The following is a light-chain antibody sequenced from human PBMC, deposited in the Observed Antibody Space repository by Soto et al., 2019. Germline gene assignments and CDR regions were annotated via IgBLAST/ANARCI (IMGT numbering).Light chain of an antibody. CDR3: QQYYIYPIT. CDR1: QSVSTW. Sequence: DIQMTQSPSSVSASVGDRVTITCRASQSVSTWLAWYQQTPGKAPNILIYDASGLESGVPSRFRGSGSGTEFTLTISSLQPDDFSTYYCQQYYIYPITFGQGTRLEIK. J-gene: IGKJ5*01. V-gene: IGKV1-5*01. CDR2: DAS.